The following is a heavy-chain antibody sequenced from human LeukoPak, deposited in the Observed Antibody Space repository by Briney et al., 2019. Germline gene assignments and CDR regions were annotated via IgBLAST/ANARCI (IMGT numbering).Heavy chain of an antibody. D-gene: IGHD3-22*01. J-gene: IGHJ4*02. CDR2: IWYDGSNK. CDR3: ATLSFYYYDSSGYYDY. V-gene: IGHV3-30*02. Sequence: GGSLRLSCAASGFTFSSYGMHWVRQAPGKGLEWVAVIWYDGSNKYYADSVKGRFTISRDNSKNTLYLQMNSLRAEDTAVYYCATLSFYYYDSSGYYDYWGQGTLVTVSS. CDR1: GFTFSSYG.